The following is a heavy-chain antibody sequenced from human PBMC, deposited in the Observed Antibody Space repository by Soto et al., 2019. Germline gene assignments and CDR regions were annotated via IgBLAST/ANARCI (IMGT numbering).Heavy chain of an antibody. V-gene: IGHV4-30-4*01. CDR2: IYYSGST. CDR3: ARASPVVTDV. Sequence: QVQLQESGPGLVKPSQTLSLTCTVSGGSISSGDYYWSWIRQPPGKGLEWIGYIYYSGSTYYNPSLRGRVTISVDTSKNHFCLKLSSVTAADTAGYYCARASPVVTDVGGQGTTVTVSS. D-gene: IGHD5-18*01. J-gene: IGHJ6*02. CDR1: GGSISSGDYY.